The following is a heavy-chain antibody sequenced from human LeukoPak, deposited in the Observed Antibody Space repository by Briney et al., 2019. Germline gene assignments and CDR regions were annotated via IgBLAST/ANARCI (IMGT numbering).Heavy chain of an antibody. CDR2: ISSSSSYI. CDR1: DFTFISYS. V-gene: IGHV3-21*01. J-gene: IGHJ4*02. D-gene: IGHD2-2*01. CDR3: ARLGYQLPIDY. Sequence: GGSLNSSCEASDFTFISYSLNWVRQAPGKGLEWVSSISSSSSYIYYADSVKGRFTISRDNAKNSLYLQMNSLRAEDTAVYYCARLGYQLPIDYWGQGTLVTVSS.